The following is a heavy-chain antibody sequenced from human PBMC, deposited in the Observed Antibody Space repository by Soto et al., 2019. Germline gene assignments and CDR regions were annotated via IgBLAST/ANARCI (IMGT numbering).Heavy chain of an antibody. CDR1: GFPLSTYG. V-gene: IGHV3-23*01. Sequence: EVQLLESGGGLVQPGGSLRLSCAASGFPLSTYGMTWVRQAPGKGLEWVSAITGTGGSTYYVDSVKCRFTASRDNSKNMLYLQVNSLRAEDTAVYFCARIRGYYYGLDVWGQGTTVTVSS. CDR2: ITGTGGST. J-gene: IGHJ6*02. CDR3: ARIRGYYYGLDV.